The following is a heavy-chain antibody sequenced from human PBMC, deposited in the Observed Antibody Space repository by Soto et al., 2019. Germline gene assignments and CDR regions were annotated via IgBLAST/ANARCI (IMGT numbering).Heavy chain of an antibody. CDR1: GGSISSYY. CDR3: ARVKRWLQYIWFDP. J-gene: IGHJ5*02. Sequence: SETLSLTCTVAGGSISSYYWSWIRQPPGKGLEWIGYIFYSGSTNYNPSLKSRVTISVDTSKNQFSLELSSVTAADTAVYYSARVKRWLQYIWFDPWGQGTLVTVSS. V-gene: IGHV4-59*01. D-gene: IGHD5-12*01. CDR2: IFYSGST.